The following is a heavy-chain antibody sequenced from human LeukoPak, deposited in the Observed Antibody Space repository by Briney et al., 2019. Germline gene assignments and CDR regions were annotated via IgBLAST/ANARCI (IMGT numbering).Heavy chain of an antibody. D-gene: IGHD6-13*01. J-gene: IGHJ4*02. Sequence: PGGSLRLSCAASGFTFSSYWMSWVRQAPGKGLEWVANIKQDGSEKYYVDSVKGRFTISRDNAKNSLYLQMNSLRAEGTAVYYCAREEGLASAAYFDYWGQGTLVTVSS. CDR2: IKQDGSEK. CDR1: GFTFSSYW. CDR3: AREEGLASAAYFDY. V-gene: IGHV3-7*01.